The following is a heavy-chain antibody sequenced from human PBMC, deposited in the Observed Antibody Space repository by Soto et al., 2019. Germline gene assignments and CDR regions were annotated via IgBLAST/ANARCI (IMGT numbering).Heavy chain of an antibody. D-gene: IGHD2-8*01. J-gene: IGHJ2*01. V-gene: IGHV4-59*01. Sequence: QVQLQESGPGLVKPSETLSLTCTVSGGSITNDYWSWIRQPPGKGPEWIGYVYYSGTTNFNPSLKSRVTMSVDTSKKLFSLKLKSVTPADTAVYYCAKMVGNWYFDLWGRGTLVTVSS. CDR3: AKMVGNWYFDL. CDR1: GGSITNDY. CDR2: VYYSGTT.